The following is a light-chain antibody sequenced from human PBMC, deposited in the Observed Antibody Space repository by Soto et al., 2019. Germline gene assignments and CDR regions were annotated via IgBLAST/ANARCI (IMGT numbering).Light chain of an antibody. V-gene: IGKV1-8*01. CDR2: AAS. CDR1: QDINNY. J-gene: IGKJ1*01. Sequence: AIRLTQSPSSLSASTGDRVTITCRASQDINNYLAWYQQKPGRAPKLLIDAASTLLSGVPPRFSGSGSGTDFTLTITALQSDDFAIYYCQHSFEYPWTFGQGTQV. CDR3: QHSFEYPWT.